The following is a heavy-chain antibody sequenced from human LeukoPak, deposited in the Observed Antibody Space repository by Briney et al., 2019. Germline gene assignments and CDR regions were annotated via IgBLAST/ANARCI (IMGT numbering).Heavy chain of an antibody. J-gene: IGHJ5*02. Sequence: SETLSLTCTVSGGSITNINYYWNWIRQPPGKGLEWIGSIYYSGSTHSNPSLKSRVTISVDRSKNQFSLKLSSVTAADTAVYYCARFGYGSGSYYNWFDPWGQGTLVTVSS. CDR2: IYYSGST. D-gene: IGHD3-10*01. CDR1: GGSITNINYY. V-gene: IGHV4-39*01. CDR3: ARFGYGSGSYYNWFDP.